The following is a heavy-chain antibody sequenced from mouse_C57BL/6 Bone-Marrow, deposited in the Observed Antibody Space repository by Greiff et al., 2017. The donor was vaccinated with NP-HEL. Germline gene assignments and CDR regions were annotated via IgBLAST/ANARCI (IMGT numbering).Heavy chain of an antibody. CDR3: TTLEAQATPFDY. CDR2: IDPENGDT. V-gene: IGHV14-4*01. Sequence: EVQLVESGAELVRPGASVKLSCTASGFNIKDDYMHWVKQRPEQGLEWIGWIDPENGDTEYASKFQGKATITADTSSNTAYLQLSSLTSEDTAVYYCTTLEAQATPFDYWGQGTTLTVSS. J-gene: IGHJ2*01. CDR1: GFNIKDDY. D-gene: IGHD3-2*02.